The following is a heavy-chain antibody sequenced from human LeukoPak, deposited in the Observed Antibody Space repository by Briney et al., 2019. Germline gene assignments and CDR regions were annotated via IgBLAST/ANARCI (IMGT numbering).Heavy chain of an antibody. Sequence: PGGSLRLSCAASGFTFSSHAMSWVRQAPGKGLEWVSAISGSGGSTYYTDSVKGRFTISRDNFKNTLYLQMNSLRADDTAVYYCAKAPYQYASGSPNWFDPWGQGTLVTVSS. V-gene: IGHV3-23*01. CDR2: ISGSGGST. CDR3: AKAPYQYASGSPNWFDP. D-gene: IGHD3-10*01. J-gene: IGHJ5*02. CDR1: GFTFSSHA.